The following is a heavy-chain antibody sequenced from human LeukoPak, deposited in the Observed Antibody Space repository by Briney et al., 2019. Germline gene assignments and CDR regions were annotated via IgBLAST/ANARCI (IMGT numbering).Heavy chain of an antibody. V-gene: IGHV4-39*01. CDR2: IYYSGST. CDR1: GGSISSSSYY. J-gene: IGHJ4*02. CDR3: ARHKRGWLLKQEVFDY. D-gene: IGHD5-24*01. Sequence: SETLSLTCTVSGGSISSSSYYWGWIRQPPGKGLERIGSIYYSGSTYYNPSLKSRVTISVDTSKNQFSLKLSSVTAADTAVYYCARHKRGWLLKQEVFDYWGQGTLVTVSS.